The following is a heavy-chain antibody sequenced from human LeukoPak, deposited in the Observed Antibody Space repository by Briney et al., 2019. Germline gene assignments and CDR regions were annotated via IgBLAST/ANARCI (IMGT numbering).Heavy chain of an antibody. V-gene: IGHV5-51*01. J-gene: IGHJ5*02. Sequence: ESLKISCQASGYICSSYWIAWMRQVPGKGLEFMGIIYPDDSHVRYSPSFQGQVSISVDKAISTAYVQWTSVKTSDTAIYFCARVSSMLEAWFDPWGQGTLVTVSS. CDR2: IYPDDSHV. CDR1: GYICSSYW. D-gene: IGHD3-10*02. CDR3: ARVSSMLEAWFDP.